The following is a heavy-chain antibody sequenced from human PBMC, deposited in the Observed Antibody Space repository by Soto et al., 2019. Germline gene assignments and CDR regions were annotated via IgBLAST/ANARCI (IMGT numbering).Heavy chain of an antibody. J-gene: IGHJ5*02. CDR3: ARTPLEGYYDFWSGSVLFDP. Sequence: PSETLSLTCTVSGGSISSYYWSWIRQPPGKGLEWIGYIYYSGSTNYNPSLKSRVTISVDTSKNQFSLKLSSVTAADTAVYYCARTPLEGYYDFWSGSVLFDPWGQGTLVTVSS. V-gene: IGHV4-59*01. CDR2: IYYSGST. D-gene: IGHD3-3*01. CDR1: GGSISSYY.